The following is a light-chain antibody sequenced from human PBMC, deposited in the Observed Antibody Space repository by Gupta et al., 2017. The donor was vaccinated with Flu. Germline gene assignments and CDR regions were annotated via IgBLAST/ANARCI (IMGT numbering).Light chain of an antibody. V-gene: IGLV2-23*03. CDR2: EGS. CDR3: CSYAGSSTFVV. CDR1: SSVVGSYNL. J-gene: IGLJ2*01. Sequence: QSALTQPASVSGSPGQSIPITCPGTSSVVGSYNLVSWYQQHPGKATQLMIDEGSKRPSGASNRSAGSKSSNTASLTTSGLQAEDEADYCCCSYAGSSTFVVFGGGTKLTVL.